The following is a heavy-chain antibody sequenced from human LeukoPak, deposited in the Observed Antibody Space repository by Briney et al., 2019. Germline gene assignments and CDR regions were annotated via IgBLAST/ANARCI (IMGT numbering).Heavy chain of an antibody. D-gene: IGHD4-23*01. Sequence: ETLSLTCTVSGGSIRSSYYYWGWIRQAPGKGLEWVATINQNGGVKYYVDSVKGRFTISRDNAKTSLFLQMNSLRIDDTAMYYCTRTVNSASDFWGQGTLVTVSS. CDR2: INQNGGVK. V-gene: IGHV3-7*03. J-gene: IGHJ4*02. CDR3: TRTVNSASDF. CDR1: GGSIRSSYYY.